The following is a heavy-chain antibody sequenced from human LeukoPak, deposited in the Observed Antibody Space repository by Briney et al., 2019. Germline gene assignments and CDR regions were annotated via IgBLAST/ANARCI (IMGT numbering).Heavy chain of an antibody. CDR2: IYSGGSS. J-gene: IGHJ4*02. D-gene: IGHD5-12*01. CDR1: EFTVSSNH. CDR3: ASRNSGYNYGAD. V-gene: IGHV3-66*01. Sequence: GGSLRLSCAASEFTVSSNHMSWVRQAPWKGLEWVSLIYSGGSSYYADSVKGRFTISRDNSKNTLYLQMNSLRADDTAVYYCASRNSGYNYGADWGQGTLVTVSS.